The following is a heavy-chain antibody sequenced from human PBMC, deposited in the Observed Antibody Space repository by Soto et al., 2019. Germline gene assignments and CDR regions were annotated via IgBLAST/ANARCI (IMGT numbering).Heavy chain of an antibody. CDR1: GGTFSSYA. CDR3: ASALRVATVVTFYFDY. J-gene: IGHJ4*02. D-gene: IGHD4-17*01. CDR2: IIPIFGTA. V-gene: IGHV1-69*01. Sequence: QVQLVQSGAEVKKPGSSVKVSCKASGGTFSSYAISWVRQAPGQGLEWMGGIIPIFGTANYAQKFQGRVTITADESTSTAYMELSSLRSEDTAVNYCASALRVATVVTFYFDYWGQGTLVTVSS.